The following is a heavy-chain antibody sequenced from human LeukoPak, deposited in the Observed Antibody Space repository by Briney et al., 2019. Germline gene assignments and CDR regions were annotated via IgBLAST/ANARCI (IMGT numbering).Heavy chain of an antibody. CDR1: GGSFSGYY. CDR2: INHSGST. D-gene: IGHD6-19*01. J-gene: IGHJ4*02. Sequence: MTSETLSLTCAVYGGSFSGYYWSWIRQPPGKGLEWIGEINHSGSTNYNPSLKSRVTISVDTSKNQFSLKLNSVTAADTAVYYCARVRAEALSYFDYSGQGTLVPVSS. V-gene: IGHV4-34*01. CDR3: ARVRAEALSYFDY.